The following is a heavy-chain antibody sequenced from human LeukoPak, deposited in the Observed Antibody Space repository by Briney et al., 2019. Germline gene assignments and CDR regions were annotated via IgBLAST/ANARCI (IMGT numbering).Heavy chain of an antibody. CDR1: GYTFTSYY. CDR3: AADFWSGSRWNYYYYYMDV. V-gene: IGHV1-46*01. D-gene: IGHD3-3*01. CDR2: INPSGGST. J-gene: IGHJ6*03. Sequence: ASVKVSCKASGYTFTSYYMHWVRQAPGQGLEWMGIINPSGGSTSYAQKFQGRVTMTRDTSTSTVYMELSSLRSEDTVVYYCAADFWSGSRWNYYYYYMDVWGKGTTVTVSS.